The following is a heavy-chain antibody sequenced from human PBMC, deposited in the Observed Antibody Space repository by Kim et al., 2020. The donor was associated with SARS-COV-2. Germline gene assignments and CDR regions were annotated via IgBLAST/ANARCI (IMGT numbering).Heavy chain of an antibody. J-gene: IGHJ3*02. CDR3: ARRSRENAFDI. V-gene: IGHV4-39*01. CDR1: GGSISSSSYY. CDR2: IYYSGST. D-gene: IGHD6-13*01. Sequence: SETLSLTCTVSGGSISSSSYYWGWIRQPPGKGLEWIGSIYYSGSTYYNPSLKSRVTISVDTSKNQFSLKLSSVTAADTAVYYCARRSRENAFDIWGQGTMVTVSS.